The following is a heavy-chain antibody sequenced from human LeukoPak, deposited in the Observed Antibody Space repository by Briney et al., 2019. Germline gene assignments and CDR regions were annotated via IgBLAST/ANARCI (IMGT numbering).Heavy chain of an antibody. CDR2: ISGSGGST. D-gene: IGHD2-2*01. V-gene: IGHV3-23*01. CDR3: ARSGGYCSSTSCHYYYYMDV. CDR1: GFTFSSYG. Sequence: PGGTLRLSCAASGFTFSSYGMSWVRQAPGKGLEWVSAISGSGGSTNYADSVKGRFTISRDNSKNTLYLQMNSLRAEDTAVYYCARSGGYCSSTSCHYYYYMDVWGKGTTVTVSS. J-gene: IGHJ6*03.